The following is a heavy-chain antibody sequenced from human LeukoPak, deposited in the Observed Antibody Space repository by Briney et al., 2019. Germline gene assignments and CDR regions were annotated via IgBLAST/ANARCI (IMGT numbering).Heavy chain of an antibody. CDR1: GGSISSYY. Sequence: PSETLSLTCTVSGGSISSYYWSWIRQPPGKGVEGMGYIYYSGSTNYNPSLKNRVTISVDTSKNQFSLKLSSVTAADTAVYYCARGQGYYYDSSGYYSGGYFDYWGQGTLVTVSS. D-gene: IGHD3-22*01. CDR3: ARGQGYYYDSSGYYSGGYFDY. CDR2: IYYSGST. V-gene: IGHV4-59*01. J-gene: IGHJ4*02.